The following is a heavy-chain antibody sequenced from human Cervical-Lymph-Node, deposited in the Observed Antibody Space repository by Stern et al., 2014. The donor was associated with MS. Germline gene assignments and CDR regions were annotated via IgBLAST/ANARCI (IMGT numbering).Heavy chain of an antibody. CDR1: GGSVSSSNYY. D-gene: IGHD5-18*01. Sequence: VHLVESGPGLVKTSETLSLTCTVSGGSVSSSNYYWSWIRQPPGKGLEWIGHIYYSGNTNYNPSLKSRVSISVDTSKNQFSLKVNSVTAADTAVYYCARSRGYRGYHPVDSFESWGQGALVTVSS. V-gene: IGHV4-61*01. CDR2: IYYSGNT. CDR3: ARSRGYRGYHPVDSFES. J-gene: IGHJ4*02.